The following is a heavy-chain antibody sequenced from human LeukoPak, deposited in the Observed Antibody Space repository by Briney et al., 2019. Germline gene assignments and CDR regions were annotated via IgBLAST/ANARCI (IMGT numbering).Heavy chain of an antibody. CDR1: GLTFSNYA. CDR3: AKTLAYCSGGSCYSNYYFDY. V-gene: IGHV3-23*01. J-gene: IGHJ4*02. Sequence: GGSLRLSCAASGLTFSNYAMGWGRQAPGKGLEWVSAISSSGVSTDYADSVKGRFTISRDNPKNTLYLQMSSLRAEDTAVYYCAKTLAYCSGGSCYSNYYFDYWGQGTLVTVSS. CDR2: ISSSGVST. D-gene: IGHD2-15*01.